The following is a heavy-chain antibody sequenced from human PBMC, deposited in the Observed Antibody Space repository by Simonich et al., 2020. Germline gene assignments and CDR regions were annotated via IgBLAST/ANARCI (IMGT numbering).Heavy chain of an antibody. D-gene: IGHD3-22*01. CDR2: ISGSGGST. V-gene: IGHV3-23*01. Sequence: GGGLVQPGGSLRLSCAASGFTFSSYAMSWVRQAPGKGLELVSAISGSGGSTYYADSVKGRFTISRDNSKNTLYLKMNSLRAEDTAVYYWAKDLGERITMIVVVIDAFDIWGQGTMVTVSS. CDR1: GFTFSSYA. CDR3: AKDLGERITMIVVVIDAFDI. J-gene: IGHJ3*02.